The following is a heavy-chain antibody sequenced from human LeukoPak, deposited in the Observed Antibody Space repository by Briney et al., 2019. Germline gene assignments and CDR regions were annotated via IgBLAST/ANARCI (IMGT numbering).Heavy chain of an antibody. V-gene: IGHV3-11*04. Sequence: GGSLRLSCGASGFSLSTYFISWIRQAPGKGLEWVSYITNNGRSTNYADAVKGRFTISRDNAKQSLYLEMTDLRAEDTAVYYCAREASGYYHVFDSWGQGTLVIVSS. D-gene: IGHD3-3*01. CDR3: AREASGYYHVFDS. CDR2: ITNNGRST. CDR1: GFSLSTYF. J-gene: IGHJ4*02.